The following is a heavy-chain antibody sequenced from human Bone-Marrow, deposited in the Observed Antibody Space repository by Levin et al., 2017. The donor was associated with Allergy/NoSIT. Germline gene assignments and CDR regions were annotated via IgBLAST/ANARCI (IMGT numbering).Heavy chain of an antibody. V-gene: IGHV3-74*01. J-gene: IGHJ2*01. Sequence: GESLKISCAASGFTFSSYWMHWVRQAPGKGLVWVSRIDTDGSSTTYADSVKGRFTISRDNAKNTLYLQMNSLRAEDTAVYYCASQPSGDWYFDLWGRGTLVTVSS. CDR2: IDTDGSST. D-gene: IGHD7-27*01. CDR3: ASQPSGDWYFDL. CDR1: GFTFSSYW.